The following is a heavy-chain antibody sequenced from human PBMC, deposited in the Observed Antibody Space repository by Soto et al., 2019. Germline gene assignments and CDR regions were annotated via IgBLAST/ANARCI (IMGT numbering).Heavy chain of an antibody. CDR1: GYTFTSYG. J-gene: IGHJ4*02. D-gene: IGHD1-1*01. Sequence: QVHLVQSGAEVKKPGASVKVSCKASGYTFTSYGITWVRQAPGQGLEWMGWISAHNGNTDYAQKLQGRVIVPRDTSTSTAYMELMSLISDDTAVYYGARGRYGDYWGQGALVTVSS. V-gene: IGHV1-18*01. CDR2: ISAHNGNT. CDR3: ARGRYGDY.